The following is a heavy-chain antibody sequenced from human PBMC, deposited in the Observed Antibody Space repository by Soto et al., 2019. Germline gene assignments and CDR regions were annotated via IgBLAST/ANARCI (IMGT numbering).Heavy chain of an antibody. CDR3: ARDTWSIYYYYGMDV. J-gene: IGHJ6*02. D-gene: IGHD1-1*01. CDR1: GGSVSSGSYY. CDR2: IYYSGST. V-gene: IGHV4-61*01. Sequence: SETLSLTCTVSGGSVSSGSYYWSWIRQPPGKGLEWIGYIYYSGSTNYNPSLKSRVTISVDTSKNQFSLKLSSVTAADTAVYYCARDTWSIYYYYGMDVWGQGTTVTVSS.